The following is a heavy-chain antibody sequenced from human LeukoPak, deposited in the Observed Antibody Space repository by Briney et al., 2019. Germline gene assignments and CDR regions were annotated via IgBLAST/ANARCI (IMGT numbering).Heavy chain of an antibody. Sequence: GGSLRLSCAASGFTFSSYGMHWVRQAPGKGLGWVAVIWYDGSNKHYADSVKGRFTISRDNSKNTLDLQMNSLRAEDTAVYYCATPGPGDSSGYAFDIWGQGTMVTVSS. D-gene: IGHD3-22*01. CDR3: ATPGPGDSSGYAFDI. V-gene: IGHV3-33*01. CDR2: IWYDGSNK. J-gene: IGHJ3*02. CDR1: GFTFSSYG.